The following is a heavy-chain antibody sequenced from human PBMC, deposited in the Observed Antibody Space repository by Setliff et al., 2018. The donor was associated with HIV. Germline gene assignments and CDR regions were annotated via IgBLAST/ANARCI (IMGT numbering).Heavy chain of an antibody. CDR1: GFTFNAYA. CDR3: VKDGTPIGRYYQYFHV. J-gene: IGHJ6*04. Sequence: PGGSVRLSCAASGFTFNAYAMHWVRQPPGKGLEWVSGISSNTDNIYYADSVTGRFTISRDNAKNSLFLQMNDLRPEDTAFYYCVKDGTPIGRYYQYFHVWGEGIMVTVSS. CDR2: ISSNTDNI. D-gene: IGHD1-26*01. V-gene: IGHV3-9*01.